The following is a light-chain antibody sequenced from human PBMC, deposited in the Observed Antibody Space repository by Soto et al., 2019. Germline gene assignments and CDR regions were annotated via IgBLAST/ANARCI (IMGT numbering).Light chain of an antibody. CDR2: HAS. V-gene: IGKV3-15*01. Sequence: ETVMTQSPAALSVSPGERATLSCRASQNVYNNLAWYQQKPGQAPRLLIYHASSRATGIPARFRGSGSGTEFTLTISSLQSEDFAVYYCQQYNEWPLTFGGGTKVEIK. CDR3: QQYNEWPLT. CDR1: QNVYNN. J-gene: IGKJ4*01.